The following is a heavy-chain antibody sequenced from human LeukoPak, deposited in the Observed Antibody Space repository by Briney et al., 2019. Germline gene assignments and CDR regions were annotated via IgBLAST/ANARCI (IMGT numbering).Heavy chain of an antibody. Sequence: ASVKVSCKASGYTFTSYGISWVRQAPGQGLEWMGWISAYNGNTNYAQKLQGRVTMTTDTSTSTAYMELGSLRSDDTAVYYCAREGTAYYDFWSGYYTGIDYWGQGTLVTVSS. J-gene: IGHJ4*02. CDR1: GYTFTSYG. CDR3: AREGTAYYDFWSGYYTGIDY. D-gene: IGHD3-3*01. CDR2: ISAYNGNT. V-gene: IGHV1-18*01.